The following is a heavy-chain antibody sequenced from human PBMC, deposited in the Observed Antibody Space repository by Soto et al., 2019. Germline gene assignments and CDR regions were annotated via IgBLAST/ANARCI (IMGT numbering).Heavy chain of an antibody. D-gene: IGHD3-3*01. J-gene: IGHJ5*02. CDR2: IYPGDSDT. Sequence: GESLKISCKGSGYSFTSYWIGWVRQMPGKGLEWMGIIYPGDSDTRYSPSFQGQVTISADKSISTAYLQWSSLKASDTAMYYCARHQYPGDFWSGYYRNWFDPWGQGTLVTVSS. V-gene: IGHV5-51*01. CDR3: ARHQYPGDFWSGYYRNWFDP. CDR1: GYSFTSYW.